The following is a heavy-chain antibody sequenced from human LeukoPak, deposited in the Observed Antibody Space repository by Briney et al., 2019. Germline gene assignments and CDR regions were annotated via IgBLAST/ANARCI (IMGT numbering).Heavy chain of an antibody. CDR1: GYTFTSYG. J-gene: IGHJ6*02. V-gene: IGHV1-18*01. Sequence: ASVKVSCKASGYTFTSYGISWVRQAPGQGLERMGWISAYNGNTNYAQKLQGRVTMTTDTSTSTAYMELRSLRSDDTAVYYCARFTTVTTPIYYYGMDVWGQGTTVTVSS. CDR3: ARFTTVTTPIYYYGMDV. D-gene: IGHD4-17*01. CDR2: ISAYNGNT.